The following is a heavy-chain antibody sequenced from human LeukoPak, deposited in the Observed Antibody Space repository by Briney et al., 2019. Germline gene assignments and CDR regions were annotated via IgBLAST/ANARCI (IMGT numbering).Heavy chain of an antibody. CDR2: IYYSGST. V-gene: IGHV4-59*08. CDR3: ARRGTSGWNFDY. D-gene: IGHD6-19*01. CDR1: GGSISSFH. J-gene: IGHJ4*02. Sequence: SETLSLTCTVSGGSISSFHWSWIRQPPGKGLEWIGYIYYSGSTNYNPSLKSRVTMSADMSKNQFPLNLSSVTAADTAVYYCARRGTSGWNFDYWGQGTLVTVSS.